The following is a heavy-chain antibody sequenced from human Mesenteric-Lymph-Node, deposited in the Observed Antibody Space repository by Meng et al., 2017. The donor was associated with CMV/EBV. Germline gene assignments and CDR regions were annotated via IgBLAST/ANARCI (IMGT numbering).Heavy chain of an antibody. CDR3: ARDRGVTTREVWFDP. CDR2: INPNSGDT. V-gene: IGHV1-2*02. J-gene: IGHJ5*02. CDR1: GYTFTGYY. D-gene: IGHD4-17*01. Sequence: ASVKVSCKASGYTFTGYYMHWVRQAPGQGLEWMGWINPNSGDTKYAQKVQGRVIMTRDTSISTAYMELSRLRYDDTAVFYCARDRGVTTREVWFDPWGQGTLVTVSS.